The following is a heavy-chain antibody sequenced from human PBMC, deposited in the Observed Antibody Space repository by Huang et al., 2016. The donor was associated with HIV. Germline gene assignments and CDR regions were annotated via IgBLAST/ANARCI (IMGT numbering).Heavy chain of an antibody. D-gene: IGHD2-2*01. Sequence: QLHLQQSGPGLVRPSETLSLICTVSGGSITSSNHYWGWIRQTPGKGLEWIGNFYYSGDAYYTPSLKNRVSISIDTSKSQFSLRLSSVIATDTAVYYGASGEYGKNAYDIWGQGTVVTVSA. CDR3: ASGEYGKNAYDI. V-gene: IGHV4-39*01. J-gene: IGHJ3*02. CDR1: GGSITSSNHY. CDR2: FYYSGDA.